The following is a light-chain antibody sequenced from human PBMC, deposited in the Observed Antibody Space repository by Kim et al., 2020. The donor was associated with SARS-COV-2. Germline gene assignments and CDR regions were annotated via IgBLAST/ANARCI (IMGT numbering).Light chain of an antibody. J-gene: IGLJ3*02. CDR2: EGS. V-gene: IGLV2-23*01. Sequence: GQSITISCTGTSSDVGRYNLVTGYQQNPGKAPKLMIYEGSKRPSGVSNRFSGSKSGNTASLTISGLQAEDEADYYCCSYAGSSSWVFGGGTQLTVL. CDR3: CSYAGSSSWV. CDR1: SSDVGRYNL.